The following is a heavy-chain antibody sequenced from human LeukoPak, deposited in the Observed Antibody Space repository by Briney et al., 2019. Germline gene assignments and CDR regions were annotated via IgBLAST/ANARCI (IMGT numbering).Heavy chain of an antibody. CDR2: ISAYNGNT. J-gene: IGHJ5*02. V-gene: IGHV1-18*01. CDR3: ARDLRFLEWLPGPS. D-gene: IGHD3-3*01. Sequence: ASVKVSCKASGYTFTSYGISWVRQAPGQGLEWMGWISAYNGNTNYAQKLQGRVTMTTDTSTSTAYMELRSLRSDDTAVYYCARDLRFLEWLPGPSWGQGTLVTVSS. CDR1: GYTFTSYG.